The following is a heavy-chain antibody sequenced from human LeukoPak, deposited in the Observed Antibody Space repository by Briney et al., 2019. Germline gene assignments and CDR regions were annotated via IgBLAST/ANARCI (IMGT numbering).Heavy chain of an antibody. D-gene: IGHD1-26*01. CDR2: ISGSGGST. V-gene: IGHV3-23*01. CDR1: GFTFSSYA. Sequence: GGSLRLSCAASGFTFSSYAMGWVRQAPGKGLEWVSGISGSGGSTYYADSVKGRFTISRDTSKNTLYLRRHSLRAADTAVYYSAKEGGELLTPYYYYYMDVWGKGTTVTVSS. J-gene: IGHJ6*03. CDR3: AKEGGELLTPYYYYYMDV.